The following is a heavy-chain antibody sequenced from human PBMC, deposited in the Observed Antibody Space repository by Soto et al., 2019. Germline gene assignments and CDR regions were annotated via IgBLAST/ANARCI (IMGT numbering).Heavy chain of an antibody. D-gene: IGHD3-3*02. Sequence: GSGPTLVNPTQTLTLTCTFSGFSLSTSGVGVGWIRQPPGKALEWLALIYWDDDKRYSPSLKSRLTITKDTSKNQVVLTMTNMDPVDIATDYCAHGHLLLAFLGYVLVFDYWGQGSLVTVSS. CDR2: IYWDDDK. CDR3: AHGHLLLAFLGYVLVFDY. J-gene: IGHJ4*02. CDR1: GFSLSTSGVG. V-gene: IGHV2-5*02.